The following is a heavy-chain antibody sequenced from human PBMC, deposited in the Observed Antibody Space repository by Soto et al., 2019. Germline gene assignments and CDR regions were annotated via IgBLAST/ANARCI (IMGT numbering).Heavy chain of an antibody. J-gene: IGHJ6*03. Sequence: GGSLRLSCAASGFTFSNYSMNWVRQAPGKGLEWVSSITTGSSYMYYADSVKGRFTISRADAKNSLYLQMNSLRAEDTAVYYCARLPTIFGVVPDQFYYYYYMDVWGKGTTVTVSS. D-gene: IGHD3-3*01. CDR2: ITTGSSYM. CDR3: ARLPTIFGVVPDQFYYYYYMDV. V-gene: IGHV3-21*01. CDR1: GFTFSNYS.